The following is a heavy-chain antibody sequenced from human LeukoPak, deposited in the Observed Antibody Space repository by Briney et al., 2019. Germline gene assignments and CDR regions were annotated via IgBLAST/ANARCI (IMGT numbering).Heavy chain of an antibody. D-gene: IGHD3-3*01. CDR2: IIPIFGTA. CDR1: GGTFSSYA. V-gene: IGHV1-69*13. Sequence: SVKVSCKASGGTFSSYAISWVRQAPGQGLEWMGGIIPIFGTANYAQKFRGRVTITADESTSTAYMELSSLRSEDTAVYYCARINTIFDYYFDYWGQGTLVTVSS. CDR3: ARINTIFDYYFDY. J-gene: IGHJ4*02.